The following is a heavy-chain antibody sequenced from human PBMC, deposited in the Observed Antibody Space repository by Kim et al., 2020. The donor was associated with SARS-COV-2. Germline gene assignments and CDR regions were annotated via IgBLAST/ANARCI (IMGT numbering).Heavy chain of an antibody. V-gene: IGHV5-51*01. CDR3: ARIPYDSSGYRYYYYYGMDV. CDR1: GYSFTSYW. CDR2: IYPGDSDT. D-gene: IGHD3-22*01. Sequence: GESLKISCKGSGYSFTSYWIGWVRQMPGKGLEWMGIIYPGDSDTRYSPSFQGQVTISADKSISTAYLQWSSLKASDTAMYYCARIPYDSSGYRYYYYYGMDVWSQGTTVTVSS. J-gene: IGHJ6*02.